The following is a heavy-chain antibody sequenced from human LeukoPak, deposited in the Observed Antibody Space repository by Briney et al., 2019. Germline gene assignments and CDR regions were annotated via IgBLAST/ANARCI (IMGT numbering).Heavy chain of an antibody. D-gene: IGHD3-9*01. CDR1: GGSIGSYY. CDR3: ARAGHPEIRYRSYYMDV. V-gene: IGHV4-59*01. CDR2: IYYSGST. J-gene: IGHJ6*03. Sequence: KSSETLSLTCTVSGGSIGSYYWSWIRQPPGKGLEWIGYIYYSGSTNYNPSLKSRVTISVDTSKNQFSLKLSSVTAADTAVYYCARAGHPEIRYRSYYMDVWGKGTTVTISS.